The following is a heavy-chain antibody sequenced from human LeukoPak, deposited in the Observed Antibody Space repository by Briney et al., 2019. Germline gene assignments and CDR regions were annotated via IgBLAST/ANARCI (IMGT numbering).Heavy chain of an antibody. J-gene: IGHJ6*04. Sequence: ASVKVSFKASGYTFTGYYMHWVRQAPGQGLEWMGGSNPNSCGTNYAQKFQGGVTMTRDTSISTDYMGLRRLRSGDTAGYYCARIDYYGSGGGDVWGKGTTVTISS. V-gene: IGHV1-2*02. CDR1: GYTFTGYY. D-gene: IGHD3-10*01. CDR2: SNPNSCGT. CDR3: ARIDYYGSGGGDV.